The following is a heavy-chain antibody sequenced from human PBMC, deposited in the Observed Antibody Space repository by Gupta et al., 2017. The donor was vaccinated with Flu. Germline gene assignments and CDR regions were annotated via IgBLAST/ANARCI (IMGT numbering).Heavy chain of an antibody. CDR3: ARNRGWQQFDS. D-gene: IGHD3-10*01. J-gene: IGHJ5*01. CDR1: GFTFRSYW. CDR2: IAADDSVK. V-gene: IGHV3-7*01. Sequence: EEQLVESGGGLVQPGGSLSLSCVVSGFTFRSYWMDWVRQAPGKGLEWVANIAADDSVKNYADSVKGRFTISRDDAKNSLYLQMNSLRVEDTTVYYCARNRGWQQFDSWGQGALVTVSS.